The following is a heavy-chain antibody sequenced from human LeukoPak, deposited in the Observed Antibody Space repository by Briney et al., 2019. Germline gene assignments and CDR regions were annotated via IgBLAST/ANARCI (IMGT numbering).Heavy chain of an antibody. V-gene: IGHV4-59*08. D-gene: IGHD7-27*01. CDR1: GGSTSSSY. CDR3: ARHDPGWFDT. Sequence: SETLSLTCTVSGGSTSSSYWSWIRQPPGKGLEWIGYIHYSGSTNHNPSLKSRATISVDTSKAHFSLKLSSATAADTAVYYCARHDPGWFDTWGQGTLVTVSS. CDR2: IHYSGST. J-gene: IGHJ5*02.